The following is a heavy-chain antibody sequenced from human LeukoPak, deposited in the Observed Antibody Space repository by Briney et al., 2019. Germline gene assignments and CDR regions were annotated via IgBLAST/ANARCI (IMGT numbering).Heavy chain of an antibody. D-gene: IGHD2-15*01. Sequence: GGSLRLSCAASGFTFSTYAIHWVRQAPGKGLEWVAVISLDGVNTFYADSVKGRFTISRDNSNNTVYLQMNNLRTEDAAIYYCAKAPVTSCRGAFCYPLDSWGQGTLVTVSS. CDR1: GFTFSTYA. J-gene: IGHJ4*02. CDR3: AKAPVTSCRGAFCYPLDS. CDR2: ISLDGVNT. V-gene: IGHV3-30*04.